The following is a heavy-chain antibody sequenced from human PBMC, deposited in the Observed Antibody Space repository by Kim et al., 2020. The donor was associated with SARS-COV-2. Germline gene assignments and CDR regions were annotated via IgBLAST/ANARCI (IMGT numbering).Heavy chain of an antibody. D-gene: IGHD2-15*01. CDR1: GGSFSSGGYS. CDR2: IYYSGTA. Sequence: SETLSLTCTVSGGSFSSGGYSWSWMRQSPGKGLEWIGHIYYSGTAYYNPSLKSRVTISVDRSKNHFSLNLSSVTAADTAVYYCARGSCSGGACSSGYYYFGMDVWGQGTAVTVSS. CDR3: ARGSCSGGACSSGYYYFGMDV. J-gene: IGHJ6*02. V-gene: IGHV4-30-2*06.